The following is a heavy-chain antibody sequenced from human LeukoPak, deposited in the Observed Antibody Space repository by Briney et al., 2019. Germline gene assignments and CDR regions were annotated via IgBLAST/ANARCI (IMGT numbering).Heavy chain of an antibody. D-gene: IGHD3-3*01. CDR3: ARALLFYYYYMDV. Sequence: SETLSLTCTVSGGSISSSSYYWGWIRQPPGKGREWIGSIYYSGSTYYNPCLKSRVTISVDTSKNQFSLKLSSVTAADTAVYYCARALLFYYYYMDVWGKGTTVTVSS. CDR1: GGSISSSSYY. CDR2: IYYSGST. V-gene: IGHV4-39*07. J-gene: IGHJ6*03.